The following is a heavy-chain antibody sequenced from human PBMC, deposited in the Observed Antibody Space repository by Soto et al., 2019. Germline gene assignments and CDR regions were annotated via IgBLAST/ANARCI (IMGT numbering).Heavy chain of an antibody. J-gene: IGHJ4*02. CDR3: VRYSGSSWKNYLDY. D-gene: IGHD6-13*01. CDR1: GFTFTSYA. V-gene: IGHV3-23*01. CDR2: ISGSGGST. Sequence: GGSLRLSCAASGFTFTSYAVSWVRQTPGKGLEWVSTISGSGGSTYYADSVKGRFTISRDNSKNTLYVQMNSLRAEDTAVYYVVRYSGSSWKNYLDYWGQGTLVTV.